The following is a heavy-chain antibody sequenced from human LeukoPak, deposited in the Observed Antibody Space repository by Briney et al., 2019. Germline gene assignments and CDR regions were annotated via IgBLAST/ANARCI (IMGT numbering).Heavy chain of an antibody. Sequence: SETLSLTCSVSGDSISSSSYYWGWIRQPPGKGPEWVASIYHTGSTYYNPSLRSRVTMLVDTSKNQFSLNLTSVTAADTAVYYCARTPRTAVAGTGRGYNWFDPWGQGILVTVSS. V-gene: IGHV4-39*07. CDR2: IYHTGST. D-gene: IGHD6-19*01. CDR3: ARTPRTAVAGTGRGYNWFDP. J-gene: IGHJ5*02. CDR1: GDSISSSSYY.